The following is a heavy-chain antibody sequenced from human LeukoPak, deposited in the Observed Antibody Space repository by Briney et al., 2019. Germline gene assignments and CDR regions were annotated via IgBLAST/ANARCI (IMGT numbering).Heavy chain of an antibody. V-gene: IGHV4-39*07. CDR3: ARGAGRPDY. CDR1: GGSISSSSYY. J-gene: IGHJ4*02. CDR2: IYYSGST. Sequence: SETLSLTCTVSGGSISSSSYYWGWIRQPPGKGLEWIGSIYYSGSTYYNPSLKSRVTISVDTSKNQFSLKLSSVTAADTAVYYCARGAGRPDYWGQGTLVTVSS.